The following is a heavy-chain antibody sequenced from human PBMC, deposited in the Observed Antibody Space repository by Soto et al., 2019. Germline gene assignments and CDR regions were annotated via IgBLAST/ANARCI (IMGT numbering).Heavy chain of an antibody. CDR2: TYYSGST. V-gene: IGHV4-59*01. CDR3: ARVRGTAGKRYFDY. D-gene: IGHD6-13*01. Sequence: SETLSLTCTVSGGSMIAYYWNWMRQPPGKGLQWIGYTYYSGSTTYNPSLKSRVTISVDSSKNQFSLKLDSVTPADTAVYYCARVRGTAGKRYFDYWGQGTLGTVSS. CDR1: GGSMIAYY. J-gene: IGHJ4*02.